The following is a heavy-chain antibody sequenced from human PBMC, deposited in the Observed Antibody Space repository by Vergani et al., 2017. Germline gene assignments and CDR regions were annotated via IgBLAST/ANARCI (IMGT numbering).Heavy chain of an antibody. D-gene: IGHD6-19*01. CDR3: AGEQWLPIDLFDY. V-gene: IGHV1-18*04. CDR1: GYTFTSYC. CDR2: ISAYNGNT. J-gene: IGHJ4*02. Sequence: QVQLVQSGAEVKKPGTSVKVSCKASGYTFTSYCISWVRQSPGQGLEWMGWISAYNGNTNYTQTLQGRVTMTTDTSTSTAYMELWSLRSEDTAVYYCAGEQWLPIDLFDYWGEGWLVTVSS.